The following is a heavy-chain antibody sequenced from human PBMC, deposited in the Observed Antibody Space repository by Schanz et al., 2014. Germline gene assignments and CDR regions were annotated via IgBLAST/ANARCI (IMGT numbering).Heavy chain of an antibody. CDR1: GFSFSSYS. V-gene: IGHV3-30*03. D-gene: IGHD3-10*01. Sequence: DLVESGGGLIQRGESLRLSCSASGFSFSSYSMNWVRQAPGKGLEWVAVISYDGRNKYYADSVKGRFTISRDRFQNTLYLRMSSLRAEDTAVYYCARDFDDRRGYGSGYCLGDCMDVWGQGTTVTVSS. CDR3: ARDFDDRRGYGSGYCLGDCMDV. J-gene: IGHJ6*02. CDR2: ISYDGRNK.